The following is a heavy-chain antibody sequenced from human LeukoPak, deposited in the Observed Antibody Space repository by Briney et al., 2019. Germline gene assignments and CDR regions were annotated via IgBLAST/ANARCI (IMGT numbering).Heavy chain of an antibody. CDR3: ATPQGRGYSGYDSDSYYYYYGMDV. V-gene: IGHV4-39*01. CDR1: GFTFSSYA. J-gene: IGHJ6*02. D-gene: IGHD5-12*01. CDR2: IYYSGST. Sequence: PGGSLRLSCAASGFTFSSYAMSWVRQPPGKGLEWIGSIYYSGSTYYNPSLKSRVTISVDTSKNQFSLKLSSVTAADTAVYYCATPQGRGYSGYDSDSYYYYYGMDVWGQGTTVTVSS.